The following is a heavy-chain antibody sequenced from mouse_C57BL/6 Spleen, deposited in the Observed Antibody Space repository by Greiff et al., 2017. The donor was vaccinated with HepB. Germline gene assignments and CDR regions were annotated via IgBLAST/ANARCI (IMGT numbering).Heavy chain of an antibody. D-gene: IGHD1-1*01. CDR3: ASYYGSSYGFAY. CDR2: INPNNGVT. J-gene: IGHJ3*01. Sequence: EVKLMESGPELVKPGASVKMSCKASGYTFTDYNMHWVKQSHGKSLEWIGYINPNNGVTSYNQKFKGKATLTVNKSSSTAYMELRSLTSEDSAVYYCASYYGSSYGFAYWGQGTLVTVSA. V-gene: IGHV1-22*01. CDR1: GYTFTDYN.